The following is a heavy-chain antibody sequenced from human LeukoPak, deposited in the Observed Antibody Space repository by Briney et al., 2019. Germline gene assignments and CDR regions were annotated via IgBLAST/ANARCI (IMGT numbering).Heavy chain of an antibody. CDR3: ACYAGGYSSGWYSDY. J-gene: IGHJ4*02. Sequence: SETLSLTCTVSGGSISSYYWSWIRQPAGKGLEWIGRIYTSGSTNYNPSLKSRVTMSVDTSKNQFSLKLSSVTAEDTAVYYCACYAGGYSSGWYSDYWGQGPLVTVSS. CDR1: GGSISSYY. D-gene: IGHD6-19*01. CDR2: IYTSGST. V-gene: IGHV4-4*07.